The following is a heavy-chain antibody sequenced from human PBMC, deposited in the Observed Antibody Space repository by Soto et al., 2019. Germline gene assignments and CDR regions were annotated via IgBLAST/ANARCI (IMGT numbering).Heavy chain of an antibody. D-gene: IGHD3-22*01. CDR1: GFTFNMYA. J-gene: IGHJ3*02. V-gene: IGHV3-23*01. CDR3: ATRDRPTKTVVAINSFDI. Sequence: PGGSLRLSCAASGFTFNMYAMSWVRQAPGKGLDWVSGISGSGDSTYYADSVRGRFIISRDNSDNTLYLQMISLRAEDTALYYCATRDRPTKTVVAINSFDIWGRGTMVTVSS. CDR2: ISGSGDST.